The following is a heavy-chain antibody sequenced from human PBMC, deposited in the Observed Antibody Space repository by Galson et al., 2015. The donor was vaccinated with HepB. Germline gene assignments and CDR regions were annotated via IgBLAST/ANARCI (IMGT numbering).Heavy chain of an antibody. CDR2: IYYSGST. CDR1: GGSISSYY. CDR3: ARHPLRSYDSSGYNYYGTNV. V-gene: IGHV4-59*01. J-gene: IGHJ6*02. D-gene: IGHD3-22*01. Sequence: SEPLSLTCTVSGGSISSYYWSWIRQPPGKGLEWIGYIYYSGSTNYNPSLKSRVTISVDTSKNQFSLKLSSVTAADTAVYYCARHPLRSYDSSGYNYYGTNVWGQGTTVTVSS.